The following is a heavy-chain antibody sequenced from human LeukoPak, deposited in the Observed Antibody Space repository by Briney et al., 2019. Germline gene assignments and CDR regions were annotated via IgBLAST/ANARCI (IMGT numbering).Heavy chain of an antibody. CDR1: GGTFSSYA. CDR2: IIPIFGTA. CDR3: ASPGPGNGYSFAFDI. V-gene: IGHV1-69*05. J-gene: IGHJ3*02. Sequence: SVKVSCKASGGTFSSYAISWVRQAPGQGLGWMGGIIPIFGTANYAQKLQGRVTITTDESTSTAYMELSSLRSEDTAVYYCASPGPGNGYSFAFDIWGQGTMVTVSS. D-gene: IGHD5-24*01.